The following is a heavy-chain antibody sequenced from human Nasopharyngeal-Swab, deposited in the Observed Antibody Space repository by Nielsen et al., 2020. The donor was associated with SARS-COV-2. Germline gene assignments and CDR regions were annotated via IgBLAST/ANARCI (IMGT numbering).Heavy chain of an antibody. D-gene: IGHD3-22*01. J-gene: IGHJ4*02. V-gene: IGHV3-30-3*01. CDR2: ISYDGSNK. Sequence: GGSLRLSCAASGFTFSSYAMHWVRQAPGKGLECVAAISYDGSNKYYADSVKGRLTISRDNSKNTLSLQMNSLRAEDTAVYYCASSPLDSSGYYYGLDYWGQGTLVTVSS. CDR3: ASSPLDSSGYYYGLDY. CDR1: GFTFSSYA.